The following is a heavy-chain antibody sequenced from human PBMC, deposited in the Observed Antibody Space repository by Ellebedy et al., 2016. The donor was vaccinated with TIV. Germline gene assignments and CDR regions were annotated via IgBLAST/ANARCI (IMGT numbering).Heavy chain of an antibody. J-gene: IGHJ4*02. D-gene: IGHD3-16*01. CDR3: ATRRLGDYDYYY. CDR2: LYPGKSDT. Sequence: GESLKISCKGSGYSFTSNWIGWVRQTPGKVVGWMGMLYPGKSDTRYSTSFQGQVTISADKSIRTAYLQWSRLKASDTAMYYCATRRLGDYDYYYWGQGTLVTVSS. CDR1: GYSFTSNW. V-gene: IGHV5-51*01.